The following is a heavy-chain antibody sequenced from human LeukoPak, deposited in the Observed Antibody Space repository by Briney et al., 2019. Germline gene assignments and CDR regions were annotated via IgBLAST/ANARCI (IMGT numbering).Heavy chain of an antibody. V-gene: IGHV1-69*01. CDR2: IIPVFGTA. D-gene: IGHD3-22*01. J-gene: IGHJ4*02. CDR1: GGTFSSYA. CDR3: ASGYSPFFVDY. Sequence: SVKVSCKASGGTFSSYAISWVRQAPGQGLEWMGGIIPVFGTANYAQKFQGRVTITADESTSTAYMELSSLRSEDTAVYYCASGYSPFFVDYWGQGTLVTVSS.